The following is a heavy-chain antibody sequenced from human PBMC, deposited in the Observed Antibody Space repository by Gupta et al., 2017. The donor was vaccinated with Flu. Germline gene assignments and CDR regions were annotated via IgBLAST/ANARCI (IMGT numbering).Heavy chain of an antibody. Sequence: WIRQAPGKGLEWVSYISSSGSTIYYADSVKGRFTISRDNAKNSLYLQMNSLRAEDTAVYYCAREYAGTRVDYWGQGTLVTVSS. J-gene: IGHJ4*02. D-gene: IGHD6-13*01. CDR2: ISSSGSTI. V-gene: IGHV3-11*01. CDR3: AREYAGTRVDY.